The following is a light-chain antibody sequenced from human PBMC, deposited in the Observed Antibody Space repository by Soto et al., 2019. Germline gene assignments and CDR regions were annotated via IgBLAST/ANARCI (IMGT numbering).Light chain of an antibody. CDR1: QNIRGNE. V-gene: IGKV3-20*01. J-gene: IGKJ1*01. Sequence: EVVLTQSPGALSLSPGEGVTLSCRASQNIRGNELAWYRPKRGQAPRLLIYGGSSRAEGIPDRFSGRGTGTNFTLTISRLEPEDSAVYYCQDYGTSHPWTFGQGTKLEIK. CDR3: QDYGTSHPWT. CDR2: GGS.